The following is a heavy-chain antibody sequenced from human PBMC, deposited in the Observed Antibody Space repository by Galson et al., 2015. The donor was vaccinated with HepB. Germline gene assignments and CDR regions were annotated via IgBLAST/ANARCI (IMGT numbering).Heavy chain of an antibody. CDR2: MSGSGGST. V-gene: IGHV3-23*01. Sequence: SLRLSCAASGFPFSSYAMSWVRQAPGKGLEWLSAMSGSGGSTYYADSLKSRFTISSDNSKNTLYLQMNSLGAEDTAVYYWAKHNGSWRNWFDPWGQGALATVSS. J-gene: IGHJ5*02. CDR3: AKHNGSWRNWFDP. CDR1: GFPFSSYA. D-gene: IGHD6-13*01.